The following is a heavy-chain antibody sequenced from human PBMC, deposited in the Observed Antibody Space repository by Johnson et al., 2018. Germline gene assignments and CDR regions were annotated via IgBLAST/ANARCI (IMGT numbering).Heavy chain of an antibody. Sequence: QVQLQESGPGLVKPSQTLSLTCTVSGGSISSGSYYWSWIRQPAGKGLEWIGRIYTSGSTNYNPSLKSRVTISVDTSKNQFSLKLSSVTAADTAVYYCARDFVAVAGTGYYYYMDVWGKGTTVTVSS. CDR2: IYTSGST. CDR1: GGSISSGSYY. J-gene: IGHJ6*03. D-gene: IGHD6-19*01. CDR3: ARDFVAVAGTGYYYYMDV. V-gene: IGHV4-61*02.